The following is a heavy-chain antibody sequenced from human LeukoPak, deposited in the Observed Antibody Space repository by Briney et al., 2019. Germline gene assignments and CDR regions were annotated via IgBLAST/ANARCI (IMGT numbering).Heavy chain of an antibody. D-gene: IGHD2-2*01. CDR3: ASRGVYCSSTSCQGPYYYYGMDV. CDR1: GGTFSSYA. V-gene: IGHV1-69*13. CDR2: IIPIFGTA. J-gene: IGHJ6*04. Sequence: SVKVSCKASGGTFSSYAISWVRQAPGQGLEWMGGIIPIFGTANYAQKFQGRVTITADESTSTAYMELSSLRSEDTAVYYCASRGVYCSSTSCQGPYYYYGMDVWGKGTMVTVSS.